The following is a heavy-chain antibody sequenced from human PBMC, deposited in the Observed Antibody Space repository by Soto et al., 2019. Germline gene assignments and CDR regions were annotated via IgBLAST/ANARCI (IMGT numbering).Heavy chain of an antibody. D-gene: IGHD3-16*01. V-gene: IGHV4-31*02. CDR2: IYYSGST. Sequence: SETLSLTCTVSGGSISSGGYYWSWIRQHPGKGLEWIGYIYYSGSTYYNPSLKSRVTISVDTSKNQSSLKLSSVTAADTAVYYCARDSRYDYIWGSYSAFDIWGQGTMVT. CDR1: GGSISSGGYY. J-gene: IGHJ3*02. CDR3: ARDSRYDYIWGSYSAFDI.